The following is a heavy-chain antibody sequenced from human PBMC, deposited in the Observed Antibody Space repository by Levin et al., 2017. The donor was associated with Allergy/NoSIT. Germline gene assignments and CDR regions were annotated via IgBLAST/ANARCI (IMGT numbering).Heavy chain of an antibody. V-gene: IGHV3-74*01. CDR1: GFSLTSYW. CDR2: ISPDGTST. CDR3: VRGAPFDS. J-gene: IGHJ4*02. Sequence: GGSLRLSCAASGFSLTSYWMHWVRQGSGKGLVWVARISPDGTSTAYADSVQGRFTISRDTAKNTVDLQVNSLRAEDTAMYYCVRGAPFDSWGQGILVTVSS.